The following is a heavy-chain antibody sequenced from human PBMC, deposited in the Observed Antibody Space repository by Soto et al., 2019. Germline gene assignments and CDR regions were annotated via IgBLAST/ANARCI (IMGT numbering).Heavy chain of an antibody. D-gene: IGHD2-15*01. Sequence: PGGSLRLSCAASGFTFSSYAMSWVRQAPGKGLEWVSAISGSGGSTYYADSVKGRFTISRDNSKNTLYLQMNSLRAEDRAVYYCAKPNFGEDIVVVVAGGSWIDYWGQGTLVTVSS. CDR3: AKPNFGEDIVVVVAGGSWIDY. CDR1: GFTFSSYA. J-gene: IGHJ4*02. CDR2: ISGSGGST. V-gene: IGHV3-23*01.